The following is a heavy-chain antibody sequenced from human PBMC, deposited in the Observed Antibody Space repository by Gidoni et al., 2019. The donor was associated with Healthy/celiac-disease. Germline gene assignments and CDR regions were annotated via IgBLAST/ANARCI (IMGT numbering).Heavy chain of an antibody. CDR2: IYYRGST. CDR1: GGSISSSSYY. J-gene: IGHJ4*02. Sequence: QLQLQESGPGLVKPSETLSLTCTVSGGSISSSSYYWGWIRQPPGKGLEWIGSIYYRGSTYYNPSLKSRVTISVDTSKNQFSLKLSSVTAADTAVYYCASPIWGTDYYDSSGYFDYWGQGTLVTVSS. CDR3: ASPIWGTDYYDSSGYFDY. D-gene: IGHD3-22*01. V-gene: IGHV4-39*01.